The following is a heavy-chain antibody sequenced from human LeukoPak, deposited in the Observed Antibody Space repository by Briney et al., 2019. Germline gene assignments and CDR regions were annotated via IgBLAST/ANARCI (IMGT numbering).Heavy chain of an antibody. CDR1: GGSISSGDYY. Sequence: NPSETLSLTCTVSGGSISSGDYYWSWIRQPPGKGLEWIGYIYYSGSTYYNPSLKSRVTISVDTSKNQFSLKLSSVTAADTAVYYCARELGSTSRLIDYWGQGTLVTVSS. J-gene: IGHJ4*02. CDR3: ARELGSTSRLIDY. D-gene: IGHD2-2*01. CDR2: IYYSGST. V-gene: IGHV4-30-4*08.